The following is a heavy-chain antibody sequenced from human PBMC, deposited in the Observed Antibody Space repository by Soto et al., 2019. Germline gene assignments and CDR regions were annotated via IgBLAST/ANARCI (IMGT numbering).Heavy chain of an antibody. CDR1: RYSFSRYW. CDR2: IYPADSDT. CDR3: ARSDSTSIQWTVALDF. J-gene: IGHJ4*02. D-gene: IGHD2-15*01. Sequence: PGESLKISCKGSRYSFSRYWIGWVRQMPGKGLEWMGIIYPADSDTRYSPSFQGQVTISADTSIDTAYLQWSSLKASDTAIYYCARSDSTSIQWTVALDFWGQGTLVTVSS. V-gene: IGHV5-51*01.